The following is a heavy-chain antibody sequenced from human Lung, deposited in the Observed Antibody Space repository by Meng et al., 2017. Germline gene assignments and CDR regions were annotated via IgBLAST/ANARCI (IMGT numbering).Heavy chain of an antibody. CDR3: ARGPTTMAHDFDY. V-gene: IGHV4-34*01. CDR2: INHSGST. J-gene: IGHJ4*02. D-gene: IGHD4-11*01. Sequence: HVSLPLWGAILFTPSVALPLTCVSSCGSFSDYYWRWIRQPPGKRLALIGKINHSGSTNYNPSLESRATISVDTSQNNLSLKLSSVTAADSSVYYCARGPTTMAHDFDYWGQGTLVTASS. CDR1: CGSFSDYY.